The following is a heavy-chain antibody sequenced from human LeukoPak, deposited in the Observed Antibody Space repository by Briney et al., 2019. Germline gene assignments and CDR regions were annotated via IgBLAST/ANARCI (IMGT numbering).Heavy chain of an antibody. V-gene: IGHV3-48*01. CDR2: ISSSSSTI. Sequence: GGSLRLSCAASGFTFSSYSMNWVRQAPGKGLEWVSYISSSSSTIYYADSVKGRFTISRDNSKNTLYLQMNSLRAEDTAVYYCATTQEPGSYIFYYYYYYMDVCGKETTVTISS. D-gene: IGHD3-10*01. J-gene: IGHJ6*03. CDR1: GFTFSSYS. CDR3: ATTQEPGSYIFYYYYYYMDV.